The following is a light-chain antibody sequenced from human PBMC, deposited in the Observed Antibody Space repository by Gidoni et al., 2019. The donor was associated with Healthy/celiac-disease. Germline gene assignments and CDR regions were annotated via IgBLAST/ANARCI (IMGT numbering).Light chain of an antibody. CDR3: QQSYSTPPT. V-gene: IGKV1-39*01. CDR1: QSISSY. Sequence: IQMTQSPSSLSASVGDRVTITCRASQSISSYLNWYQQKPGKAPKLLIYAASSLQSGVPSRFSGSGSGTDFTLIISSLQPEDFATYYCQQSYSTPPTFGQGTKVEIK. J-gene: IGKJ1*01. CDR2: AAS.